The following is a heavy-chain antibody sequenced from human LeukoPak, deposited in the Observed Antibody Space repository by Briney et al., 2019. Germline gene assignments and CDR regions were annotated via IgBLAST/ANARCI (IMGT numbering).Heavy chain of an antibody. CDR2: IYYSGST. V-gene: IGHV4-59*01. J-gene: IGHJ5*02. CDR1: GGSISSYY. CDR3: ARATYYDFWSGYGWFDP. D-gene: IGHD3-3*01. Sequence: SETLSLTCTVSGGSISSYYWSWIRQPPGKGLEWIGYIYYSGSTNYNPSLKSRVTISVDTSKNQFSLKLSSVTAADTAVYYCARATYYDFWSGYGWFDPWGQGTLVTVSS.